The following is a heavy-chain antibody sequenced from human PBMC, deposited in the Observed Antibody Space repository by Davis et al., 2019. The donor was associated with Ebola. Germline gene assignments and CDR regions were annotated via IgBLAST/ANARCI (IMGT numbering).Heavy chain of an antibody. CDR2: INHSGST. CDR3: ARVGVGATNFDY. CDR1: GGSFSGYY. Sequence: PSETLSLTCAVYGGSFSGYYWSWIRQPPGKGLEWIGEINHSGSTNYNPSLKSRVTISVDTSKNQFSLKLSSVTAADTAVYYCARVGVGATNFDYWGQGALVTVSS. D-gene: IGHD1-26*01. J-gene: IGHJ4*02. V-gene: IGHV4-34*01.